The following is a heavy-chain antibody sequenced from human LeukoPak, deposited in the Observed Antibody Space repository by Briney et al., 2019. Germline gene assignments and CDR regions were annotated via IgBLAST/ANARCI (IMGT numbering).Heavy chain of an antibody. V-gene: IGHV3-20*04. D-gene: IGHD2-2*01. Sequence: RAGGSLRLSCAASGFTFDDYGMSWVRQAPGKGLEWVSGINWNGGSTGYADSVRGRFTISRDNAKNSLYLQMNSLRAEDTALYYCARVPSTYRSSTSCYYYYYYMDVWGKGTTVTVSS. CDR2: INWNGGST. J-gene: IGHJ6*03. CDR1: GFTFDDYG. CDR3: ARVPSTYRSSTSCYYYYYYMDV.